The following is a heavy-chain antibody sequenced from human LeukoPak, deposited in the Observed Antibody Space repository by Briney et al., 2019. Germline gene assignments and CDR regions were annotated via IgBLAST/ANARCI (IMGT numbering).Heavy chain of an antibody. CDR1: GDSVTSTY. Sequence: PSETLSLTCSVSGDSVTSTYWSWIRQPPGKGLEWIAYGHHSESSNYNPSFRSRVTIPVDTSRNQFSLRLTSVTAADTAVYYCARESAGSLHDSTAAFHYWGQGTLVIVSS. J-gene: IGHJ4*02. CDR2: GHHSESS. D-gene: IGHD2-8*02. V-gene: IGHV4-59*02. CDR3: ARESAGSLHDSTAAFHY.